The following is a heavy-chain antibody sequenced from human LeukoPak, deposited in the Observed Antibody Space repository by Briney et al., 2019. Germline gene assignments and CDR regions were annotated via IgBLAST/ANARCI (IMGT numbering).Heavy chain of an antibody. V-gene: IGHV4-59*01. D-gene: IGHD2-2*03. J-gene: IGHJ6*02. CDR2: IYYSGST. CDR3: ARAGYCSSTSCQWVPLV. Sequence: PLETLSLTCTVSGGSIKNYYWIWIRQSPGKGLEWIGYIYYSGSTNYNPSLKSRVTIPVDTSKNQFSLKLNSVTAADTAVYYCARAGYCSSTSCQWVPLVWGQGTTVTVS. CDR1: GGSIKNYY.